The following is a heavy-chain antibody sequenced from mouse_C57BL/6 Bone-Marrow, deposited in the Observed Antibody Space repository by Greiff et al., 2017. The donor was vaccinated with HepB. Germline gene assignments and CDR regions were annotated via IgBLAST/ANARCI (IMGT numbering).Heavy chain of an antibody. CDR1: GYTFTSYW. J-gene: IGHJ3*01. D-gene: IGHD2-5*01. V-gene: IGHV1-59*01. CDR3: ARLYYSNSWFAY. Sequence: VQLVESGAELVRPGTSVKLSCKASGYTFTSYWMHWVKQRPGQGLEWIGVIDPSDSYTNYNQKFKGKATLTVDTSSSTAYMQLSSLTSEDSAVYYCARLYYSNSWFAYWGQGTLVTVSA. CDR2: IDPSDSYT.